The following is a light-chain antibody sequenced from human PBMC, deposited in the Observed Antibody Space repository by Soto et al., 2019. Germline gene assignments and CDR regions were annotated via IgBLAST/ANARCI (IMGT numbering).Light chain of an antibody. Sequence: DIQMTQSPSSLSASVGDRVTITCRASQSMSSYLKWYQQKPGKAPKLLIYAASSLQSVVPSRFSASGSGTDFTLTISRLQPVDFATSYSQRSYSTPTWTVSQGSTVEIK. J-gene: IGKJ1*01. CDR3: QRSYSTPTWT. CDR2: AAS. CDR1: QSMSSY. V-gene: IGKV1-39*01.